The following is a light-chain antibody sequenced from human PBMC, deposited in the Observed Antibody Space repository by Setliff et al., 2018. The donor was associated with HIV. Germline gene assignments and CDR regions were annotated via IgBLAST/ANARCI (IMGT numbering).Light chain of an antibody. Sequence: QSALTQPPSASGSPGQSITISCTGTSNDIGRYDSVSWYQQHPGKAPKLTIYDVSDRPSGVSNRFSGSKSGNTASLTISGLQAEDEADYYCTSYTGSSTYVFGTGTKGTVL. CDR2: DVS. CDR1: SNDIGRYDS. J-gene: IGLJ1*01. V-gene: IGLV2-14*03. CDR3: TSYTGSSTYV.